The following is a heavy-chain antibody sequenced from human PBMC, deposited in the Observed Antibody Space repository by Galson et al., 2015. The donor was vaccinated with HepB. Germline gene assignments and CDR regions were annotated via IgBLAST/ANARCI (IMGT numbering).Heavy chain of an antibody. Sequence: LSLTCAVYGGSFSGYYWSWIRQPPGKGLEWIGEINHSGSTNYNPSLKSRVTISVDTSKNQFSLKLSSVTAADTAVYYCASGAYDFWSGYYLPPDYWGQGTLVTVSS. V-gene: IGHV4-34*01. CDR2: INHSGST. D-gene: IGHD3-3*01. CDR1: GGSFSGYY. J-gene: IGHJ4*02. CDR3: ASGAYDFWSGYYLPPDY.